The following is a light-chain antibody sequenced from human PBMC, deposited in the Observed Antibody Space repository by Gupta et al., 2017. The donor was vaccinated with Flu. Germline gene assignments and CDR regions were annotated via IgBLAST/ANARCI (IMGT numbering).Light chain of an antibody. V-gene: IGLV1-44*01. J-gene: IGLJ1*01. CDR1: YSSLGSNT. CDR3: SAWDDSLNGLV. CDR2: RNN. Sequence: QSVLTQPPSASGTPGQRGTISCSGSYSSLGSNTVNWYQQLPGRAPKLLIYRNNQRPSGVPERFSGSQSGTSASLTISGLQSEDEAEYYCSAWDDSLNGLVFGTGTKLTVL.